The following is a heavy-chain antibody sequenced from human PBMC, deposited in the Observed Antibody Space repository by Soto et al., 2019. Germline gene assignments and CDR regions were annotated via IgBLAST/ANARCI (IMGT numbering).Heavy chain of an antibody. CDR3: ARPQQGRNNSPIDY. V-gene: IGHV3-74*01. CDR2: INSDGSTT. J-gene: IGHJ4*02. Sequence: EVQLVESGGGLVQPGGSLRLSCAASGFTFSSHWMHWVRQAPGKGLVWVSRINSDGSTTNYADSVKGRFTISRDNTKDTLYLQMNSLGAEDTAVYYCARPQQGRNNSPIDYWGQGTLVTVSS. D-gene: IGHD6-13*01. CDR1: GFTFSSHW.